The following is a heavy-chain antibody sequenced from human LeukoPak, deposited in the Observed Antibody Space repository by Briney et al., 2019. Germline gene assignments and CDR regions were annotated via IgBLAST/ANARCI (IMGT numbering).Heavy chain of an antibody. J-gene: IGHJ4*02. Sequence: GGSLRFSCAASGFTVSSNYMSWVRQAPGKGLEWVSVIYSGGSTYYADSVKGRFTISRDNSKNTLYLQMNSLRAEDTAVYYCASEYYYGSGSFSEGYWGQGTLVTVSS. CDR3: ASEYYYGSGSFSEGY. CDR1: GFTVSSNY. D-gene: IGHD3-10*01. V-gene: IGHV3-53*01. CDR2: IYSGGST.